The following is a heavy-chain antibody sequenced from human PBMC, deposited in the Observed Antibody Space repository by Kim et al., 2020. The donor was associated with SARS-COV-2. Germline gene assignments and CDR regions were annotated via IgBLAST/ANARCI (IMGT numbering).Heavy chain of an antibody. CDR3: ARELDIVVVVAAYNWFDP. Sequence: SVKVSCKASGGTFSSYTISWVRQAPGQGLEWMGRIIPILGIANYAQKFQGRVTITADKSTSTAYMELSSLRSEDTAVYYCARELDIVVVVAAYNWFDPWGQGTLVTVSS. J-gene: IGHJ5*02. V-gene: IGHV1-69*04. CDR2: IIPILGIA. CDR1: GGTFSSYT. D-gene: IGHD2-15*01.